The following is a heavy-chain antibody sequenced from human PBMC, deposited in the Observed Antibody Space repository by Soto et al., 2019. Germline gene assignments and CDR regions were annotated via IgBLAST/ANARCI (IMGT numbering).Heavy chain of an antibody. CDR3: ARVARGGQSHLFDS. Sequence: XETLSLPCTVSGGSISTNNFYWAWLRQPPGKVLEWTGSIHYTGNTYYSPALQSRVTMSVDTSKNLFSLTLYSVTAADTAVYFCARVARGGQSHLFDSWGQGTLVTVSS. CDR1: GGSISTNNFY. J-gene: IGHJ4*02. D-gene: IGHD2-15*01. V-gene: IGHV4-39*01. CDR2: IHYTGNT.